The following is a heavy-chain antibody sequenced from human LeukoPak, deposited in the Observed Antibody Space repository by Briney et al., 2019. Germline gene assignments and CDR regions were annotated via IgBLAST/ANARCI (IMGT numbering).Heavy chain of an antibody. V-gene: IGHV4-39*07. Sequence: SETLSLTCTVSGGSISSSSYYWGWIRQPPGKGLGWIGSIYYSGSTNYKPSLKSRVTISVDTSKNQFSLKLSSVTAADTAVYYCARGGYYGSGNDFRFDPWGQGTLVTVSS. CDR2: IYYSGST. J-gene: IGHJ5*02. CDR3: ARGGYYGSGNDFRFDP. D-gene: IGHD3-10*01. CDR1: GGSISSSSYY.